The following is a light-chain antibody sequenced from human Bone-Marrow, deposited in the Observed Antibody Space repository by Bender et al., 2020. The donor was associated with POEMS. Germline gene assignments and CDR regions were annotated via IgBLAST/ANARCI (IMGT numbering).Light chain of an antibody. CDR2: DVS. Sequence: QSALTQPASVSGSPGQSITISCTGTSGDVGGYKYVSWYQQHPGKAPKVMIYDVSSRPSGVPDRFSGSKSGTSASLAITGLQAEDEGDYYCQSYDNSLGGWVFGGGTKLTVL. V-gene: IGLV2-14*03. CDR1: SGDVGGYKY. CDR3: QSYDNSLGGWV. J-gene: IGLJ3*02.